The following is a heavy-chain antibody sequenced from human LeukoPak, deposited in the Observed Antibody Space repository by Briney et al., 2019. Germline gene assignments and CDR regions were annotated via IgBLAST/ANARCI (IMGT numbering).Heavy chain of an antibody. CDR2: IYSGGST. J-gene: IGHJ5*02. CDR1: GFTVSSNY. CDR3: AKDIAARPRWFDP. Sequence: GGSLRLSCAASGFTVSSNYMSWVRQAPGKGLEWVSVIYSGGSTYYADSVKGRFTISRDNSKNTLYLQMNSLRAEDTAVYYCAKDIAARPRWFDPWGQGTLVAVSS. V-gene: IGHV3-66*01. D-gene: IGHD6-6*01.